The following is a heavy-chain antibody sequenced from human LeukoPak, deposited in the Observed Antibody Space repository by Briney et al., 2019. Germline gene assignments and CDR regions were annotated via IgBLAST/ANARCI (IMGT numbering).Heavy chain of an antibody. Sequence: SETLSLTCTVSGGSISSYYWSWIRQPPGKGLEWIGYIYYSGSTNYNPSLKSRVTISVDTSKNQFSLKLSSVTAADTAVYYCARGRGYYYGSGSYYMPLYYFDYRGQGTLVTVSS. D-gene: IGHD3-10*01. V-gene: IGHV4-59*12. CDR3: ARGRGYYYGSGSYYMPLYYFDY. CDR1: GGSISSYY. J-gene: IGHJ4*02. CDR2: IYYSGST.